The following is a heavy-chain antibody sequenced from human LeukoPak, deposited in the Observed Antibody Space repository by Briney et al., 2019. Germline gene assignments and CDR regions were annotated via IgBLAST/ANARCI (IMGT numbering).Heavy chain of an antibody. Sequence: SETLSRTCTVSGDSISNYYWTWIRQPPGKGLEWIGYIYTSGSTNYNPSLKGRVTISIDTSNNQFSLRLPSVTAADTAVYYCPRIFDPWGQGTLVTVSS. V-gene: IGHV4-4*09. D-gene: IGHD3-3*01. J-gene: IGHJ5*02. CDR2: IYTSGST. CDR3: PRIFDP. CDR1: GDSISNYY.